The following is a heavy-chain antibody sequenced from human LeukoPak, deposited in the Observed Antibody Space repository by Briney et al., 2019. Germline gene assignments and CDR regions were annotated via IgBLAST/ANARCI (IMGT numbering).Heavy chain of an antibody. CDR2: ISGSGGST. CDR1: GFTFSSYG. CDR3: ARALTRYLWFGELSQGGDAFDI. Sequence: TGGSLRLSCAASGFTFSSYGMSWVRQAPGKGLEWVSAISGSGGSTYYADSVKGRFTISRDNAKNSLYLQMNSLRAEDTAVYYCARALTRYLWFGELSQGGDAFDIWGQGTMVTVSS. D-gene: IGHD3-10*01. V-gene: IGHV3-23*01. J-gene: IGHJ3*02.